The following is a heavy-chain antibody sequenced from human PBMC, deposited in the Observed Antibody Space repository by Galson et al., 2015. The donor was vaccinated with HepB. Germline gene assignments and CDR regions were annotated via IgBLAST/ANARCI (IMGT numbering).Heavy chain of an antibody. V-gene: IGHV3-11*06. J-gene: IGHJ4*02. CDR3: ARGLESDFWTGYYYQGAAFDY. D-gene: IGHD3/OR15-3a*01. CDR1: GFTFSDYY. Sequence: CAASGFTFSDYYMSWIRQAPGKGLEWVSYISPSTIYTNYADSVRGRFTISRDNAYNSLFLQMNSLRAEDTAVYYCARGLESDFWTGYYYQGAAFDYWGLGTLVTVSP. CDR2: ISPSTIYT.